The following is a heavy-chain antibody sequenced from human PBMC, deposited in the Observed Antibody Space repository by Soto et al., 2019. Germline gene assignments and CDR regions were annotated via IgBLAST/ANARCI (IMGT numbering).Heavy chain of an antibody. D-gene: IGHD5-12*01. CDR1: GYTFTTYT. CDR3: ARVKGAYDWGCFDY. J-gene: IGHJ4*02. Sequence: ASVKVSCKASGYTFTTYTIHWVRQAPGQRLEWMGWINGGSANTKYSQKFQDRVTITRDKSASTAYMELSNLRSDDTAVYYCARVKGAYDWGCFDYWGQGTLVTVSS. CDR2: INGGSANT. V-gene: IGHV1-3*01.